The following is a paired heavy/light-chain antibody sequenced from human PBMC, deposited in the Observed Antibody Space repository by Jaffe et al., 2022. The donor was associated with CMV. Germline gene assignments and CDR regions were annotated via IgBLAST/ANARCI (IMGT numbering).Light chain of an antibody. CDR3: QQANSFPYT. CDR2: AAS. Sequence: DIQMTQSPSSVSASVGDRVTITCRASQGISSRLAWYQQKPGKAPKLLIYAASSLQSGVPSRFSGSGSGTDFTLTISSLQPEDFATYYCQQANSFPYTFGQGTKLEIK. J-gene: IGKJ2*01. V-gene: IGKV1-12*01. CDR1: QGISSR.
Heavy chain of an antibody. D-gene: IGHD6-19*01. CDR1: GFTFSSYA. J-gene: IGHJ5*02. CDR2: ISERGTNT. CDR3: AKYRDPSGWYTTQNWFDP. Sequence: EVQLLESGGDLVQPGGSLRLSCAASGFTFSSYAMTWVRQAPGKGLEWLAAISERGTNTVYADSVKGRFTISRDNSNNTLHLQMNSLRGEDTAIYYCAKYRDPSGWYTTQNWFDPWGQGTLVTVSS. V-gene: IGHV3-23*01.